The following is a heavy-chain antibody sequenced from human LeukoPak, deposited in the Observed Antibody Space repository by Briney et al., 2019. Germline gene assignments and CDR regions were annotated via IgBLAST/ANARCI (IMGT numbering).Heavy chain of an antibody. CDR1: GYTFTNYA. V-gene: IGHV1-3*01. J-gene: IGHJ6*02. D-gene: IGHD2-15*01. CDR2: INAGNGDT. Sequence: ASVKVSCKASGYTFTNYAFHWVRQAPGQRLEWLGWINAGNGDTKYSQKFQARVTITRDTSASTVYMELSSLTSDDTAVYYCARERWHCRGNDCYSVYYYGLDVWGQGTTVTVSS. CDR3: ARERWHCRGNDCYSVYYYGLDV.